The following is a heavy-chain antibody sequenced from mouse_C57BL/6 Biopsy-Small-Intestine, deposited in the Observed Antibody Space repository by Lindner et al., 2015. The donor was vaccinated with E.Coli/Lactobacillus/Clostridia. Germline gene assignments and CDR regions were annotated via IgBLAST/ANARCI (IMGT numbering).Heavy chain of an antibody. V-gene: IGHV1-43*01. Sequence: EVQLQESGPELVKPGASVKISCKASGYSFTGYYVHWVKQSSEKSLEWIGEINPSTGGTSYNQKFKGKATLTVDKSSSTAYMQLKSLTSEDSAVYYCARSGTGGYFDVWGTGTTVTVSS. CDR3: ARSGTGGYFDV. J-gene: IGHJ1*03. CDR2: INPSTGGT. D-gene: IGHD3-3*01. CDR1: GYSFTGYY.